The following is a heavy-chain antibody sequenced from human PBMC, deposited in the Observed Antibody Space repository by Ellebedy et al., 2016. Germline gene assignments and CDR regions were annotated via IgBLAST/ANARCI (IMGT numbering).Heavy chain of an antibody. D-gene: IGHD6-19*01. CDR1: GFTFSNAW. J-gene: IGHJ3*02. Sequence: GGSLRLSXAASGFTFSNAWMSWVRQAPGKGLEWVAVISYDGSNKYYADSVKGRFTISRDNSKNTLYLQMNSLRAEDTAVYYCARDKVGAVAGTEAFDIWGQGTMVTVSS. CDR2: ISYDGSNK. CDR3: ARDKVGAVAGTEAFDI. V-gene: IGHV3-30-3*01.